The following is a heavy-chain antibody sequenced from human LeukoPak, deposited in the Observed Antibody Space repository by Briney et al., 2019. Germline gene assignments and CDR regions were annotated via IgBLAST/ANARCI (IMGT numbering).Heavy chain of an antibody. V-gene: IGHV1-18*01. Sequence: GASVKVSCKASGYTFTNYSITWVRQAPGQGLEWMGWISTYRGNTNYAQKFQGRVTMTTDTSTSTAYMELRSLRSDDTAMYYCARDEGGYYRSLYFAYWGQGTLVTVSS. J-gene: IGHJ4*02. CDR3: ARDEGGYYRSLYFAY. CDR2: ISTYRGNT. CDR1: GYTFTNYS. D-gene: IGHD3-22*01.